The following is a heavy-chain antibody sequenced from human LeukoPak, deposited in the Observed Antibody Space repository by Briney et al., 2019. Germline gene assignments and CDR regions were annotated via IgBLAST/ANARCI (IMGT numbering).Heavy chain of an antibody. Sequence: PAASVKISCKASGYTFTSHALNWMRQAPGQGLEWMGWINTNTGDPTYAQDFTGRFVFSLDTSVSTAYLQINSLKADDTAVYYCARVGHWLEYDYWGQGTLATVSS. V-gene: IGHV7-4-1*02. CDR3: ARVGHWLEYDY. D-gene: IGHD6-19*01. CDR1: GYTFTSHA. CDR2: INTNTGDP. J-gene: IGHJ4*02.